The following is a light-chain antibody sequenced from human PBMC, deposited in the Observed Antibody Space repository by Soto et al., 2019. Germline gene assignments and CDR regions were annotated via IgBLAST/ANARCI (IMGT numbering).Light chain of an antibody. CDR2: GVT. Sequence: LTQPASVSGSPGQSITISCTGTSSDIGAYNYVPWYQQYPGKAPKLMIYGVTNRPSGVSNRFSGSKTGNTASLTISGLQAEDEADYYCFSHRSGDSHVFGTGTKVTVL. V-gene: IGLV2-14*01. J-gene: IGLJ1*01. CDR1: SSDIGAYNY. CDR3: FSHRSGDSHV.